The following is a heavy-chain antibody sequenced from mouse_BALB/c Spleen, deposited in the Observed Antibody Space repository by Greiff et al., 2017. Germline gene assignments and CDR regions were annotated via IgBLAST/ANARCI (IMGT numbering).Heavy chain of an antibody. Sequence: EVMLVESGGGLVKPGGSLKLSCAASGFAFSSYDMSWVRQTPEKRLEWVAYISSGGGSTYYPDTVKGRFTISRDNAKNTLYLQMSSLKSEDTAMYYGARQGMSTTGAMDYWGQGTSVTVSS. D-gene: IGHD2-4*01. J-gene: IGHJ4*01. CDR3: ARQGMSTTGAMDY. CDR1: GFAFSSYD. CDR2: ISSGGGST. V-gene: IGHV5-12-1*01.